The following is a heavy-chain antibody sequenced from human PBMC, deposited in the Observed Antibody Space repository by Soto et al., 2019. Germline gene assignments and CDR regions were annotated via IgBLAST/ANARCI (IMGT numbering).Heavy chain of an antibody. CDR3: AKNHCIVATNFFDL. D-gene: IGHD5-12*01. J-gene: IGHJ4*02. CDR2: ISSSGSTI. Sequence: GGSLRLSCAASGFTFSSYEMNWVRQAPGKGLEWVSYISSSGSTIYYADPVKGRFTISRDNAKNSLYLQMNSLRAEDTAVYYCAKNHCIVATNFFDLWGRGTLVTVSS. V-gene: IGHV3-48*03. CDR1: GFTFSSYE.